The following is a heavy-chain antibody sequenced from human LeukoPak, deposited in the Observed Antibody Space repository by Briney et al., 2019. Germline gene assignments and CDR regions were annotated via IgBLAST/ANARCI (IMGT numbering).Heavy chain of an antibody. J-gene: IGHJ4*02. D-gene: IGHD7-27*01. CDR2: IYYSGST. Sequence: SETLSLTCTVSGGSISSGGYYWSWVHQHPGKGLEWIGYIYYSGSTYYNPSLKSRVTISVDTSKNQFSLKLSSVTAADTAVYYCARGMAATGGIFDYWGQGTLVTVSS. V-gene: IGHV4-31*03. CDR1: GGSISSGGYY. CDR3: ARGMAATGGIFDY.